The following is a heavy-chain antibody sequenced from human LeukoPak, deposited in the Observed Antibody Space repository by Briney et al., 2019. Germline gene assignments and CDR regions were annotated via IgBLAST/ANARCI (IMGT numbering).Heavy chain of an antibody. V-gene: IGHV1-69*05. J-gene: IGHJ5*02. CDR1: GGTFNNSA. CDR2: IIPIFGTA. D-gene: IGHD3-3*01. CDR3: ARDRDFWSGYHSENWFDP. Sequence: ASVKVSCKTSGGTFNNSAISWVRQAPGQGLEWMGRIIPIFGTANYAQKFQGRVTITTDESTSTAYMELSSLRSEDTAVYYCARDRDFWSGYHSENWFDPWGQGTLVTVSS.